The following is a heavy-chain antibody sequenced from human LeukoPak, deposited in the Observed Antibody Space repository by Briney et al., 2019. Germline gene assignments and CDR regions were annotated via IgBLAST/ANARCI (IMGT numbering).Heavy chain of an antibody. CDR1: GFTFSGSA. D-gene: IGHD4-11*01. CDR3: ARYSVENAFDI. V-gene: IGHV3-73*01. CDR2: IRSKANSYAT. Sequence: GGSLRLSCAASGFTFSGSAMHWVRQASGKGLEWVGRIRSKANSYATAYAASVKGRFTISRDDSKNTAYLQINSLETEDTAVYYCARYSVENAFDIWGQGTKVTVSS. J-gene: IGHJ3*02.